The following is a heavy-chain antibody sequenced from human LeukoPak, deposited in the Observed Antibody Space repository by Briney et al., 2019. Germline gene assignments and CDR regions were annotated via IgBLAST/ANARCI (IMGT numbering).Heavy chain of an antibody. D-gene: IGHD4/OR15-4a*01. V-gene: IGHV1-18*04. J-gene: IGHJ4*02. CDR3: AREGDYGVYFDY. Sequence: GASVKVSCKASGYTLTSYYMHWVRQAPGQGLEWMGWISAYNGNTNYAQKLQGRVTMTTDTSTSTAYMELRSLRSDDTAVYYCAREGDYGVYFDYWGQGTLVTVSS. CDR2: ISAYNGNT. CDR1: GYTLTSYY.